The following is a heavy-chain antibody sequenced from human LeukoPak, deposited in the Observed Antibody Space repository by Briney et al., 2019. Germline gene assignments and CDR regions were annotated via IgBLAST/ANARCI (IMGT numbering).Heavy chain of an antibody. D-gene: IGHD1-26*01. CDR1: GFTVSSNY. CDR3: ARSEWEGPLYFDY. CDR2: IYSGGST. Sequence: HPGGSLRLSCAASGFTVSSNYMSWVRQAPGKGLEWVSVIYSGGSTYYADSVKGRFTISRDNSKNTLYLQMNSLRAEDTAVYYCARSEWEGPLYFDYWGQGTLVTVSS. J-gene: IGHJ4*02. V-gene: IGHV3-53*01.